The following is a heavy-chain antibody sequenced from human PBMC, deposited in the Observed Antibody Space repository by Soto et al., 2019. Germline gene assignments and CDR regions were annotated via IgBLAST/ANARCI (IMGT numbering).Heavy chain of an antibody. D-gene: IGHD2-21*02. Sequence: HGLEWMGIIHPSGGYTTYAQTFLGRVAMTRDTSTNTVYMELSSLRSEDTAVYYCARGGDIVVVTAPFDSWGQGLQVT. CDR3: ARGGDIVVVTAPFDS. J-gene: IGHJ4*02. V-gene: IGHV1-46*03. CDR2: IHPSGGYT.